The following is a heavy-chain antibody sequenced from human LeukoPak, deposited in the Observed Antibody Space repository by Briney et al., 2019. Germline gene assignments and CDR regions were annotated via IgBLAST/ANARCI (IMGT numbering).Heavy chain of an antibody. V-gene: IGHV3-21*01. CDR2: ISSSSSYI. Sequence: GGSLRLSCAASGFTFSSYSMNWVRQAPGKGLEGVSSISSSSSYIYYADSVKGRFTISRDNAKNSLYLQMNSLRAEDTAVYYCAREPMVKLLDYWGQGTLVTVSS. D-gene: IGHD5-18*01. J-gene: IGHJ4*02. CDR3: AREPMVKLLDY. CDR1: GFTFSSYS.